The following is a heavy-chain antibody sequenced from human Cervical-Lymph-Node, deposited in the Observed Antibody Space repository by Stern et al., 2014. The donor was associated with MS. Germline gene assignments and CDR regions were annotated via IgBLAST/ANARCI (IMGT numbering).Heavy chain of an antibody. J-gene: IGHJ6*02. CDR3: ARDLCGCCNCYYPQTRYYYGMDV. CDR1: GLSFSGSW. CDR2: INRDRRET. V-gene: IGHV3-7*01. Sequence: VQLVESGGGLAKPGGSLRLSCAASGLSFSGSWMTWVRQAPGKGLEWVANINRDRRETYYVDYVMGRFTVSRDNAKNSLYLHMNGLRAEDTAIYYCARDLCGCCNCYYPQTRYYYGMDVWGQGTTVSVSS. D-gene: IGHD1-26*01.